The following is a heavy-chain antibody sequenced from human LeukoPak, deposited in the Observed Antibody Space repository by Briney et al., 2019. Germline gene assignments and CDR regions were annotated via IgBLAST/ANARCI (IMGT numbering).Heavy chain of an antibody. J-gene: IGHJ3*02. Sequence: GGSLRLSCAASGFTFSNAWMNWVRQAPGKGLEWVGRIKNKIASGTTDYAAPVKGRFTISRDDSKNTLFLQMNSLKTEDTAMYYCTTNAAFDIWGQGTMVTVSS. CDR3: TTNAAFDI. CDR1: GFTFSNAW. V-gene: IGHV3-15*01. CDR2: IKNKIASGTT.